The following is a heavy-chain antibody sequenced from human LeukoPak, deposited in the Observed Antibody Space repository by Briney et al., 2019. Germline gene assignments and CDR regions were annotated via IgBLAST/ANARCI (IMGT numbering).Heavy chain of an antibody. CDR1: GFTFDDYA. CDR2: ISWDGGST. CDR3: AKDRALDY. Sequence: GGSLRLSCAASGFTFDDYAMHRVRQGPGKGLEWVSGISWDGGSTYYADSVKGRFTISRDNSKNSLYPQMNSLRTEDTALYYCAKDRALDYWGQGTLVTVSS. V-gene: IGHV3-43*02. J-gene: IGHJ4*02.